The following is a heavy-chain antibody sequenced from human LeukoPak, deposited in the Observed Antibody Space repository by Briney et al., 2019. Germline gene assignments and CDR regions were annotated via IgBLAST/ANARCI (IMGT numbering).Heavy chain of an antibody. J-gene: IGHJ4*02. Sequence: GGSLRLSCAASGFTFSSYWMSWVRQAPGKGLEWVANIKQDGSAKYYVDSVKGRFTISRDNAKNSLYLQVDSLRAEDTAVYYCARHRCPNCGDYFDYWGQGTLVTVSS. V-gene: IGHV3-7*03. CDR1: GFTFSSYW. D-gene: IGHD4-17*01. CDR2: IKQDGSAK. CDR3: ARHRCPNCGDYFDY.